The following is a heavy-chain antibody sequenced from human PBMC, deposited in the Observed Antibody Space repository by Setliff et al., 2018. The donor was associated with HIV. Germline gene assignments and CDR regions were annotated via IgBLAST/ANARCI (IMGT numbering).Heavy chain of an antibody. J-gene: IGHJ4*02. CDR3: ARDDRAVATIL. V-gene: IGHV1-46*03. CDR2: INPSVGST. CDR1: GYTFTSYC. Sequence: GASVKVSCKASGYTFTSYCLHWVRQAPGQGLEWMGIINPSVGSTTYAQKFQGRVTMTRDTSISTAYMELSSLRSDDTAVYYCARDDRAVATILWGQGTLVTVSS. D-gene: IGHD5-12*01.